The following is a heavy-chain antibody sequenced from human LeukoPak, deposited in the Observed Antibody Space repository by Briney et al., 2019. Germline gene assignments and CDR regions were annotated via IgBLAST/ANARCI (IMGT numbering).Heavy chain of an antibody. CDR3: ARETLAVAGWFDP. D-gene: IGHD6-19*01. Sequence: ASVKVSCKASGYTFTCYYMHWVRQAPGQGLEWMGWINPNSGGTNYAQKFQGRVTMTRDTSISTAYMELSRLRSDDTAVYYCARETLAVAGWFDPWGQGTLVTVSS. CDR1: GYTFTCYY. J-gene: IGHJ5*02. CDR2: INPNSGGT. V-gene: IGHV1-2*02.